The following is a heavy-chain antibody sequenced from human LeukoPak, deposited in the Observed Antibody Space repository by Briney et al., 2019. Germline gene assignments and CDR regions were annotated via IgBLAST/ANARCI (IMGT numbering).Heavy chain of an antibody. J-gene: IGHJ4*02. D-gene: IGHD4-11*01. CDR2: ICLDGSNK. CDR3: ARDHQHTYTYYGDY. CDR1: GFTSSSYG. Sequence: VGSLRLSCAASGFTSSSYGMHWVRQAPGKGLEWVAVICLDGSNKFYADSVKGRFTISGDNSKNTLYLQMNALRAEDTAVYYCARDHQHTYTYYGDYWGQGTLVTVSS. V-gene: IGHV3-33*01.